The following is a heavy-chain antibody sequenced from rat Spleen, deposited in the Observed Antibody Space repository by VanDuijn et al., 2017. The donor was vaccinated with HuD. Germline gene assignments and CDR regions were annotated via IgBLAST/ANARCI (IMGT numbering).Heavy chain of an antibody. J-gene: IGHJ2*01. D-gene: IGHD1-11*01. CDR2: ISYDGSST. CDR3: ARHDRVPGDY. V-gene: IGHV5-29*01. Sequence: EVQLVESGGGLVQPGRSLKLSCAASGFTFTNSGIHWIRQAPANGLEWVATISYDGSSTYYPDSVRGRFTISRDNAENTVYLQMSSLRSEDTATYYCARHDRVPGDYWGQGVMVTVSS. CDR1: GFTFTNSG.